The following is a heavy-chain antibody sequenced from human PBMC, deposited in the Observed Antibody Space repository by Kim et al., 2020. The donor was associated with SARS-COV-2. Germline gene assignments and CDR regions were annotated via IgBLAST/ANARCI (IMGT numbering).Heavy chain of an antibody. D-gene: IGHD3-10*01. Sequence: SETLSLTCTVSGGSISSSGYYWGWIRQPPGKGLEWVGSIYYTGHTYYNPSLKSRATISVDTSRNQFSLKLSSVTAADTAIYHCARHSGRGGVRFQALDGFDIWGQGTMVTVSS. CDR1: GGSISSSGYY. CDR2: IYYTGHT. CDR3: ARHSGRGGVRFQALDGFDI. V-gene: IGHV4-39*01. J-gene: IGHJ3*02.